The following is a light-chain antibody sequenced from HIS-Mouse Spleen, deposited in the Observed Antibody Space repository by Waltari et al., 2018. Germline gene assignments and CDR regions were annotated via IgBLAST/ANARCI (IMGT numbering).Light chain of an antibody. CDR2: WAS. CDR3: QQYYSTPYT. V-gene: IGKV4-1*01. J-gene: IGKJ2*01. Sequence: DIEMTQSPDSLAVSLGERATINCKSSQSVLYSSKNKNYLAWYQQKPGQPPKLLIYWASNRQSGVPDRFSGSGSGTDFTLTISSLKAEDVAVYNCQQYYSTPYTFGQGTKLEIK. CDR1: QSVLYSSKNKNY.